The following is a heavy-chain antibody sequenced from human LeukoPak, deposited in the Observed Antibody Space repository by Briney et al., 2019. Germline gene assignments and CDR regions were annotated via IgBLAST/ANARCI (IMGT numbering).Heavy chain of an antibody. J-gene: IGHJ4*02. CDR2: ISANGRNT. CDR3: AKRGVVIRVILVGFHKEAYYFDS. Sequence: PGGSLRLSCAASGFTSGDYGMGWVRQAPGKGLEWVSSISANGRNTYYADSVKGRFTISRDNPKNTLFLHMNSLRAEDTAVYFCAKRGVVIRVILVGFHKEAYYFDSWGQGALVTVSS. CDR1: GFTSGDYG. D-gene: IGHD3-22*01. V-gene: IGHV3-23*01.